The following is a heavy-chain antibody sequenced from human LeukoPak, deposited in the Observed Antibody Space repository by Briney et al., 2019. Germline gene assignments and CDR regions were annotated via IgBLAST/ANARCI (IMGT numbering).Heavy chain of an antibody. Sequence: SETLSLTCTVSGGSVSSTSHHWDWIRQPPGQGLEWIGSIFYSGSTYYSPSLKSRVTISVDTSKNQFSLKLSSVTAADTAVYYCARDKGRIAAAGTNFDYWGQGTLVTVSS. CDR1: GGSVSSTSHH. V-gene: IGHV4-39*07. D-gene: IGHD6-13*01. CDR3: ARDKGRIAAAGTNFDY. J-gene: IGHJ4*02. CDR2: IFYSGST.